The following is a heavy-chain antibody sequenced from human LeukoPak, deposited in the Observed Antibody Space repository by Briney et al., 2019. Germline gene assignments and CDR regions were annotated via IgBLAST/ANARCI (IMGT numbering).Heavy chain of an antibody. Sequence: HGESLKISCKGSGYSFSNYWIAWVRQMPGTGLEWMGIIYPGDSDARYSPSFQGQVTISADKSLSTAYLQWRSLKASDTAIYFCARQAVVASILYYYFLDVWGTGPTVTVSS. V-gene: IGHV5-51*01. CDR2: IYPGDSDA. CDR3: ARQAVVASILYYYFLDV. CDR1: GYSFSNYW. D-gene: IGHD2-15*01. J-gene: IGHJ6*03.